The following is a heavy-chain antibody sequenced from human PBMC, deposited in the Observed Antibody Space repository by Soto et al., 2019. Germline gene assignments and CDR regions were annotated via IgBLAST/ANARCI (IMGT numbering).Heavy chain of an antibody. Sequence: QLQLQESGSGLVKPSQTLSLTCAVSGGSISSGGYSWSWIRQPPGKGLEWIGYIYHSGSTSYNPSHQSRVTISVDRSKHQFSLTLSSVTAADTAVYHCSRVPDRWGQGTLVTVSS. J-gene: IGHJ5*02. D-gene: IGHD2-2*01. CDR3: SRVPDR. V-gene: IGHV4-30-2*01. CDR1: GGSISSGGYS. CDR2: IYHSGST.